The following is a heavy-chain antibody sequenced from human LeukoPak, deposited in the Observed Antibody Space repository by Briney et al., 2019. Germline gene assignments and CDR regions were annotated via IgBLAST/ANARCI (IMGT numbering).Heavy chain of an antibody. V-gene: IGHV3-7*01. Sequence: ETLSLTCTVSGGSISSYYWSWIRQPAGKGLEWVANVKQDGSEKYYVDSVKGRFTISRDNAKNSLYLQMNSLRVEDTAVYYCARDGSGWSVYWGQGTLVTVSS. CDR3: ARDGSGWSVY. CDR2: VKQDGSEK. CDR1: GGSISSYY. J-gene: IGHJ4*02. D-gene: IGHD6-19*01.